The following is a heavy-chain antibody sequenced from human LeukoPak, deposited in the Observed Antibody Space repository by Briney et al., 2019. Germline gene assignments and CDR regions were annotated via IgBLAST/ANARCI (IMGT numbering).Heavy chain of an antibody. Sequence: SETLSLTCTVSGGSVSSGSYYWSWIRQPPGKGLEWIGYIYYSGSTNYNPSLKSRDTISVDTSKNQFSLKLSSVTAADTAVYYCARSEIFGVVIIPNGMDVWGQGTTVTVSS. D-gene: IGHD3-3*01. CDR2: IYYSGST. V-gene: IGHV4-61*01. CDR1: GGSVSSGSYY. CDR3: ARSEIFGVVIIPNGMDV. J-gene: IGHJ6*02.